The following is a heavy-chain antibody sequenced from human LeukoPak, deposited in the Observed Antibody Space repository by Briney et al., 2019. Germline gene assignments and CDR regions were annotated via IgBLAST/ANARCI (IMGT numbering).Heavy chain of an antibody. CDR3: AREFRQTYTSGWSLDY. CDR1: GFTVSNNH. Sequence: GGSLRLSCEVSGFTVSNNHMSWVRQAPGEGLEWVSVIYGGRNNTHYADSVKGRFTISRDNSKNTIYLQMNSLRAEDTATYYCAREFRQTYTSGWSLDYWGQGTLVTVSS. J-gene: IGHJ4*02. CDR2: IYGGRNNT. D-gene: IGHD6-19*01. V-gene: IGHV3-53*01.